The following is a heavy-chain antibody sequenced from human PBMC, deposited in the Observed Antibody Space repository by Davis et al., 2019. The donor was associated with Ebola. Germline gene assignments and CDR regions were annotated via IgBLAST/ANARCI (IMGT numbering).Heavy chain of an antibody. V-gene: IGHV4-31*03. Sequence: MPSETLSLTCTVSGGSISSGGCYWSWIRQHPGKGLEWIGYIYYSGSTYYNPSLKSRVTISVDTSKNQFSLKLSSVTAADTAVYYCARDGARYYDFWGGYYTGGVWFDPWGQGTLVTVSS. CDR3: ARDGARYYDFWGGYYTGGVWFDP. CDR1: GGSISSGGCY. J-gene: IGHJ5*02. D-gene: IGHD3-3*01. CDR2: IYYSGST.